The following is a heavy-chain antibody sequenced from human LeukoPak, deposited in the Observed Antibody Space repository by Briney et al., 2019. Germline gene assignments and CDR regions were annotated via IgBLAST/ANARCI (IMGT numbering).Heavy chain of an antibody. D-gene: IGHD2-21*02. J-gene: IGHJ5*02. CDR2: IYTSGST. CDR1: GGSISSYY. Sequence: SETLSLTCTVSGGSISSYYWSWIRQPAGKGLEWIGRIYTSGSTNYNPSLKSRVTMSVDTSKNQFSLKLTSVTAADTAVYYCATVTDPRYNYFDPWGQGTLVTVSS. V-gene: IGHV4-4*07. CDR3: ATVTDPRYNYFDP.